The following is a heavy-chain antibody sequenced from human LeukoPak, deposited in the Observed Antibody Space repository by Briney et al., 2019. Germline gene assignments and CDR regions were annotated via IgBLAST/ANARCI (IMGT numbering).Heavy chain of an antibody. J-gene: IGHJ4*02. D-gene: IGHD3-22*01. V-gene: IGHV3-30-3*01. CDR2: ISYDGSNK. CDR3: ARDTYDSSGYPTYDFDY. Sequence: QSGGSLRLSCAASGFTFSSYAMHWVRQAPGKGLEWVAVISYDGSNKYYADSVKGRFTISRDNSKNTLYLQMNSLRAEDTAVYYCARDTYDSSGYPTYDFDYWGQGTLVTVSS. CDR1: GFTFSSYA.